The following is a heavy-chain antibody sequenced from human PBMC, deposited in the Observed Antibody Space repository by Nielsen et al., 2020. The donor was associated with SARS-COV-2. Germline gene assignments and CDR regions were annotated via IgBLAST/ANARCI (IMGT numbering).Heavy chain of an antibody. CDR1: GFNFDDYT. Sequence: GGSLRLSCAASGFNFDDYTMHWVRQAPGKGLEWVSLINWDGDDTYYADSVKGRFTISRDNAKKSLYLQMNSLRAEDTAVYYCAREGSADAFDIWGQGTMVTVSS. CDR3: AREGSADAFDI. J-gene: IGHJ3*02. V-gene: IGHV3-43*01. CDR2: INWDGDDT.